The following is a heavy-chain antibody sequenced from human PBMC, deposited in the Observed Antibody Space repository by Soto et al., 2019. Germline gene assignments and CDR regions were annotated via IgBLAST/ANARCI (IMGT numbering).Heavy chain of an antibody. CDR3: ARQSFGRDGYNDRHWDEWYFDL. Sequence: GESLKISCKGSGYSFTTYWISWVRQMPGKGLEWMGRIDPSDSYTNYSPSFQGHVTISVDKSISTGYLQWSSLKASDTAMYYCARQSFGRDGYNDRHWDEWYFDLWGRGTLVTVSS. CDR1: GYSFTTYW. V-gene: IGHV5-10-1*01. J-gene: IGHJ2*01. CDR2: IDPSDSYT. D-gene: IGHD1-1*01.